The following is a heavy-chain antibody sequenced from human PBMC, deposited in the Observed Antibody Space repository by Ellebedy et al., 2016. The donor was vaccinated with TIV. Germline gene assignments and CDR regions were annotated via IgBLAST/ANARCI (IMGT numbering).Heavy chain of an antibody. Sequence: GESLKISCAASGFTFSSYAMSWVRQAPGKGLEWVSAISGGGSSTYYADSVKGRFTISRDNSKNTLYLQMNSLRAEDTAVYYCAKDLGDGYNLNYYGMDVWGQGTTVTVSS. CDR2: ISGGGSST. CDR1: GFTFSSYA. V-gene: IGHV3-23*01. J-gene: IGHJ6*02. D-gene: IGHD5-24*01. CDR3: AKDLGDGYNLNYYGMDV.